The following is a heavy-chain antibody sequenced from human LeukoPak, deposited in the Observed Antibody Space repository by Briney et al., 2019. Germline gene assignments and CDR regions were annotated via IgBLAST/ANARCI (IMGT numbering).Heavy chain of an antibody. J-gene: IGHJ4*02. D-gene: IGHD5-12*01. Sequence: SETLSLTCTVSGGSISSYYWSWIRQPAGKGLEWIGRIYTSGSTNYNPSLKSRVTVSVDTSKNQFSLKLSSVTAADTAVYYCAREHDSGYDYRPSYFDYWGQGTLVTVSS. CDR2: IYTSGST. CDR3: AREHDSGYDYRPSYFDY. CDR1: GGSISSYY. V-gene: IGHV4-4*07.